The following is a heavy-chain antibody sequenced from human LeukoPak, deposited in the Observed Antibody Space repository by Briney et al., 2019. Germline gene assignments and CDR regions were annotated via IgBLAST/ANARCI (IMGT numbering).Heavy chain of an antibody. CDR1: GGSFSGYY. V-gene: IGHV4-34*01. CDR2: INHSGST. CDR3: ARVRQWLVQSDAFDI. D-gene: IGHD6-19*01. J-gene: IGHJ3*02. Sequence: SETLSLTCAVYGGSFSGYYWSWLSQPPGKGLEWIGEINHSGSTNYNPSLKSRVTISVDTSKNQCSLKLSSVTAADTAVYYCARVRQWLVQSDAFDIWGQGTMVTVSS.